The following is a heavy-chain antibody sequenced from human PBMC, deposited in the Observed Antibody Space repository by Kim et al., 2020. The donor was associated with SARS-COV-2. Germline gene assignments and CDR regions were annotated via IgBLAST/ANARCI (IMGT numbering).Heavy chain of an antibody. V-gene: IGHV1-8*01. CDR3: ARWDYGDYVVDY. D-gene: IGHD4-17*01. J-gene: IGHJ4*02. CDR2: MNPNSGNT. CDR1: GYTFTSYD. Sequence: ASVKVSCKASGYTFTSYDINWVRQATGQGLEWMGWMNPNSGNTGYAQKFQGRVTMTRNTSISTAYMELSSLRSEDTAVYYCARWDYGDYVVDYWGQGTLVTVSS.